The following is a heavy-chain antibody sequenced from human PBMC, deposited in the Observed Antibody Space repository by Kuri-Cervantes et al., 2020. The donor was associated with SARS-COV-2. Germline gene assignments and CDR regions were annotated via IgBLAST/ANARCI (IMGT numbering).Heavy chain of an antibody. CDR3: ARDGTVTTKGFDY. J-gene: IGHJ4*02. Sequence: SVKVSCKASGGTFSSYAISWVRQAPGQGLEWMGGIIPIFGTANYAQKFQGRVTITTDESTSTAYMELSSLRSEDTAVYYCARDGTVTTKGFDYWGQGTLVTVSS. V-gene: IGHV1-69*05. D-gene: IGHD4-11*01. CDR1: GGTFSSYA. CDR2: IIPIFGTA.